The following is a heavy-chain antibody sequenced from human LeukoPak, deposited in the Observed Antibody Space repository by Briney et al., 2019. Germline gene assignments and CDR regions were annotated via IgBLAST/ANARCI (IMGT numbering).Heavy chain of an antibody. CDR3: ARAFVRQLDRPYYYRDV. D-gene: IGHD6-6*01. CDR2: IIPIFGTA. Sequence: ASVNVSCTASGVTFSSYAISWVRQAPGQGLEWLGGIIPIFGTANYAQKFQGRVTITTDEATSTAYMELSSLRSEDSAVYYCARAFVRQLDRPYYYRDVWGKGTTVTVSS. CDR1: GVTFSSYA. V-gene: IGHV1-69*05. J-gene: IGHJ6*03.